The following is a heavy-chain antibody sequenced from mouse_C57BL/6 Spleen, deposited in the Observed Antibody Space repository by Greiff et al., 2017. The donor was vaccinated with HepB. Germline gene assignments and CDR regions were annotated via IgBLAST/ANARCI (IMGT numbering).Heavy chain of an antibody. CDR3: AFYGNYGAYFDY. D-gene: IGHD2-1*01. CDR2: IDPSDSDT. V-gene: IGHV1-50*01. CDR1: GYTFTSYW. Sequence: QVQLQQPGAELVKPGASVKLSCKASGYTFTSYWMQWVKQRPGQGLEWIGEIDPSDSDTNYNQKFKGKATLTVDTSSSSAYMQLSSLTSEDSAVYYCAFYGNYGAYFDYWGQGTTLTVSS. J-gene: IGHJ2*01.